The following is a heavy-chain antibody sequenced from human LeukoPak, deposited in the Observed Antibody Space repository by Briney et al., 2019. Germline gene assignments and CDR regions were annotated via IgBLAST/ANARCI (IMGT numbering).Heavy chain of an antibody. V-gene: IGHV1-2*02. J-gene: IGHJ5*02. CDR3: ARSPGLDTAVVNRP. Sequence: ASVKVSCKASGYTFTGYCMHWVRQAPGQGLEWMGWINPNSGGTNYAQNFQGRVTMTRDTSINTAYMELGRLRSDDTAVYYCARSPGLDTAVVNRPWGQGTLVAVSS. D-gene: IGHD5-18*01. CDR1: GYTFTGYC. CDR2: INPNSGGT.